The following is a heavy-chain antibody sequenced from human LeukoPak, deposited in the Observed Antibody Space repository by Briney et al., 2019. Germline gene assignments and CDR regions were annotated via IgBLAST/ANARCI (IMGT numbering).Heavy chain of an antibody. Sequence: AGGSLRLSCAASGFTFSSYWMRWVRQAPGKGLVWVSRINSDGSSTSYADSVKGRFTISRDNAKNTLYLQMNSLRAEDTAVYYCAREPHGGSGYFDYWGQGTLVTVSS. J-gene: IGHJ4*02. CDR2: INSDGSST. CDR3: AREPHGGSGYFDY. CDR1: GFTFSSYW. V-gene: IGHV3-74*01. D-gene: IGHD3-22*01.